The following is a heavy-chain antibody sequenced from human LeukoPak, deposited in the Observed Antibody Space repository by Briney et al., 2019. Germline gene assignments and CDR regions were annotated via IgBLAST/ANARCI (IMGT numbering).Heavy chain of an antibody. CDR3: AKTGIVVVPAATLGSVAFDI. J-gene: IGHJ3*02. V-gene: IGHV3-11*01. Sequence: GGSLRLSCAASGFTFSDYYMSWIRQAPGKGLEWVSYISSSGSTIYYADSVKGRFTISRDNAKNSLYLQMNSLRAEDTAVYYCAKTGIVVVPAATLGSVAFDIWGQGTMVAVSS. CDR1: GFTFSDYY. CDR2: ISSSGSTI. D-gene: IGHD2-2*01.